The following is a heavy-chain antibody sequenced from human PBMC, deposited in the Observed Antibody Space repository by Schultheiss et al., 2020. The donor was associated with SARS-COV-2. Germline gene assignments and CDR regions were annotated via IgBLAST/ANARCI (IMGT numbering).Heavy chain of an antibody. J-gene: IGHJ4*02. Sequence: GGSLRLSCAASGFTFSSYAMHWVRQAPGKGLEWVAVISYDGSNKYYADSVKGRFTISRDNSKNTLYLQMNSLRAEDTAVYYCARDSGKASSSVFDYWGQGTLVTVSS. CDR2: ISYDGSNK. CDR3: ARDSGKASSSVFDY. CDR1: GFTFSSYA. D-gene: IGHD6-6*01. V-gene: IGHV3-30*07.